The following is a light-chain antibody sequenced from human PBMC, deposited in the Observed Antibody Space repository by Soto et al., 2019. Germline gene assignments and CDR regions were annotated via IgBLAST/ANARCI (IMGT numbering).Light chain of an antibody. CDR1: QSVSSSY. Sequence: EIVLTQSPGTLSLSPGERATLSCRASQSVSSSYLAWYQQKPGQAPRLLIYGASSRATGIPDRFSGSGSGKDFTLTISRLQPDDFAVYYCQQYGSSPKTFGQGTKVEIK. CDR3: QQYGSSPKT. J-gene: IGKJ1*01. CDR2: GAS. V-gene: IGKV3-20*01.